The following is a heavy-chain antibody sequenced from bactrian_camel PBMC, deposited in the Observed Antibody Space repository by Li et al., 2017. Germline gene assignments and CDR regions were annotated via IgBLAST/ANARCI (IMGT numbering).Heavy chain of an antibody. CDR1: GHTYSNYC. Sequence: VQLVESGGGSVLAGGSLRLSCVASGHTYSNYCMAWFRRAPGKEREGVASAYIGGSTTYYADSVKGRFTISQDNAKDTIYLQMNSLKPEDTAVYSCAARGPYRCMGWTHQETALFGYWGQGTQVTVS. V-gene: IGHV3S31*01. CDR2: AYIGGSTT. CDR3: AARGPYRCMGWTHQETALFGY. J-gene: IGHJ6*01. D-gene: IGHD3*01.